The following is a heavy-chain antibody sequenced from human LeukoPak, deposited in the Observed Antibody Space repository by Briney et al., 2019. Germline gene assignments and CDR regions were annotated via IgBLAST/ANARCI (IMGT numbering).Heavy chain of an antibody. V-gene: IGHV3-23*01. J-gene: IGHJ6*03. CDR3: AKRGYPYYYYMDV. CDR2: ISGSGGST. D-gene: IGHD1-1*01. Sequence: GGSLRLSCAASGFTFSSYAMSWVRQAPGKGLEWVSAISGSGGSTYYADSVKGRVTISRDNSKNTLYLQMNSLRAEDTAVYYCAKRGYPYYYYMDVWGKGTTVTVSS. CDR1: GFTFSSYA.